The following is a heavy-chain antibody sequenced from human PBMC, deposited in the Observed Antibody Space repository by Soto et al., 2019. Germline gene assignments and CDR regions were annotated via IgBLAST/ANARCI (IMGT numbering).Heavy chain of an antibody. CDR1: GFSFGDYA. Sequence: DVQLVESGGGLVQPGRSLRLSCEVSGFSFGDYAMHWVRQAPGKGLELVSGIFWTSGTIAYAYSVKGRFTISRDNAKKSLYLQMNSLRPEDTALYYCAKGQCTGVKCYSDYMDVWGKGTTVTVSS. J-gene: IGHJ6*03. CDR3: AKGQCTGVKCYSDYMDV. CDR2: IFWTSGTI. D-gene: IGHD2-8*02. V-gene: IGHV3-9*01.